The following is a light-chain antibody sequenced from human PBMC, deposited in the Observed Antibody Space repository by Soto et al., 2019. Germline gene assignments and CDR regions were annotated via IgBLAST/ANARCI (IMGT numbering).Light chain of an antibody. CDR3: QQYYTNSWT. CDR1: QSILYSPNNKNY. Sequence: DIVMTQSPDSLAVSLGERATINCKSSQSILYSPNNKNYLAWYQHRPGQPPNLLIYWASTRESGVPDRFIGSGSGTNFTLTISSLQAEDVAVYYCQQYYTNSWTFGQGTRVEI. V-gene: IGKV4-1*01. CDR2: WAS. J-gene: IGKJ1*01.